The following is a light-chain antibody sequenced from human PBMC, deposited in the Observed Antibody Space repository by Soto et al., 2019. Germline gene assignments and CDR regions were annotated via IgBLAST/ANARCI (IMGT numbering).Light chain of an antibody. CDR1: QSISSW. Sequence: DIQLTQSPSTLSASVGDRVTITCRASQSISSWLAWYQQKSGKAPKPLIYDASNLESGVPSRFSGSESGTEFTLTISSLQPDDFATYYCQQYNGYPWAFGQGTKVDI. CDR3: QQYNGYPWA. CDR2: DAS. V-gene: IGKV1-5*01. J-gene: IGKJ1*01.